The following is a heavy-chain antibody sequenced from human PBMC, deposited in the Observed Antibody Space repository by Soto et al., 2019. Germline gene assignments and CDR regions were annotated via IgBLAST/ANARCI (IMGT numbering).Heavy chain of an antibody. CDR2: INHSGST. Sequence: SETLSLTCAVYGRSFSGYYWSWIRQPPGKGLEWIGEINHSGSTNYNPSLKSRVTISVDTSKNQFSLKLSSVTAADTAVYYCARADYDILTAHGPNWFDPWGQGTLVTRLL. V-gene: IGHV4-34*01. J-gene: IGHJ5*02. CDR3: ARADYDILTAHGPNWFDP. CDR1: GRSFSGYY. D-gene: IGHD3-9*01.